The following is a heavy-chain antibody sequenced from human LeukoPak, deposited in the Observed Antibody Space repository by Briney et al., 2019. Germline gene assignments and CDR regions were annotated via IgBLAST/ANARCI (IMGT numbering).Heavy chain of an antibody. D-gene: IGHD3-3*01. Sequence: GGSLRLSCAASGFTFSTYSMNWVCQAPGKGLEWVSSIGGSSSSIYYADSVKGRFTISRDNAKNSLYLQMNSLRAEDSAVYYCARELEEAFDIWGQGTMVTVSS. CDR1: GFTFSTYS. V-gene: IGHV3-21*01. J-gene: IGHJ3*02. CDR3: ARELEEAFDI. CDR2: IGGSSSSI.